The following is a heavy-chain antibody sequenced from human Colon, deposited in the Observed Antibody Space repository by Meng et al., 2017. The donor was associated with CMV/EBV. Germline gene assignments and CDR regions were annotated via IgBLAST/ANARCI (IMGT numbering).Heavy chain of an antibody. J-gene: IGHJ6*02. CDR3: AKDLVREIEPAALVLDV. Sequence: GESLKISCAASGFTFRNFVMTWVRQAPGKGLEWVASISGSGGTRDYADSVKGRFSMSRDNSENTMSLQMTSLRDEDTAVYYCAKDLVREIEPAALVLDVWGQGTTVTVSS. V-gene: IGHV3-23*01. D-gene: IGHD2-2*01. CDR2: ISGSGGTR. CDR1: GFTFRNFV.